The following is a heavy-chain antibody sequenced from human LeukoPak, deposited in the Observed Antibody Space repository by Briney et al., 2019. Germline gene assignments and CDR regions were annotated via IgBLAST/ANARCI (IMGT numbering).Heavy chain of an antibody. CDR3: ARDSVTIFGVVLGYGMDV. J-gene: IGHJ6*02. Sequence: PGGSLRLSCAASGFIFSTYSMNWVRQAPGKGLEWVSYISSSSGTIYYADCVKGRFTISRDNAKNSLYLQMNSLRDEDTAVYYCARDSVTIFGVVLGYGMDVWGQGTTVTVSS. CDR1: GFIFSTYS. CDR2: ISSSSGTI. V-gene: IGHV3-48*02. D-gene: IGHD3-3*01.